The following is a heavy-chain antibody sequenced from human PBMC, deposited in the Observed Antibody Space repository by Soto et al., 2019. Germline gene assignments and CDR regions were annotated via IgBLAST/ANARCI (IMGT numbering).Heavy chain of an antibody. CDR1: GGSISSSSYY. CDR3: ARQPLYYDILTGYYNPANYYYGMDV. CDR2: IYYSGST. V-gene: IGHV4-39*01. D-gene: IGHD3-9*01. Sequence: SETLSLTCTVSGGSISSSSYYWGWIRQPPGKGLEWIGSIYYSGSTYYNPSLKSRVTISVDTSKNQFSLKLSSVTAADTAVYYCARQPLYYDILTGYYNPANYYYGMDVWGQGTTVTVSS. J-gene: IGHJ6*02.